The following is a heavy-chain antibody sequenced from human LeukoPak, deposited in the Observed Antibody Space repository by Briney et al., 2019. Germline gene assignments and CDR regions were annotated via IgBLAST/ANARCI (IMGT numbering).Heavy chain of an antibody. Sequence: GGSLRLSCAASRFTFSNYAMHWVRQAPGKGLEWVAIIWFDGSNTYYADSVKGRFTIPRDNSKNTLYLQMNSLRAVDTAVYYCARGLIVGATIDYWGQGTLVTVSS. J-gene: IGHJ4*02. D-gene: IGHD1-26*01. V-gene: IGHV3-33*01. CDR3: ARGLIVGATIDY. CDR2: IWFDGSNT. CDR1: RFTFSNYA.